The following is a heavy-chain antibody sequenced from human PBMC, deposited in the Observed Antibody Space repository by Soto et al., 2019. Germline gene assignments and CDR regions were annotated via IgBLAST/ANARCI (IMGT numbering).Heavy chain of an antibody. J-gene: IGHJ6*02. Sequence: ASVKVSCKASGYTFTGYYMHRARQAPGQGLEWMGWINPNSGGTNYAQKFQGRVTMTRDTSISTAYMELSRRRSADTAVYNSARQRNYDVWSCFDGMDVWAQRTTVTIS. CDR1: GYTFTGYY. V-gene: IGHV1-2*02. D-gene: IGHD3-3*01. CDR3: ARQRNYDVWSCFDGMDV. CDR2: INPNSGGT.